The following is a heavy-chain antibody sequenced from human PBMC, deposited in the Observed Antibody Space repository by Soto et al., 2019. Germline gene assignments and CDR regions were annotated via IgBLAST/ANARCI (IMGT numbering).Heavy chain of an antibody. J-gene: IGHJ6*02. V-gene: IGHV4-31*03. D-gene: IGHD3-10*01. CDR3: ARDRLSLIRGVPHYDGIDV. Sequence: QVQLQESGPGLVKPSQTLSLTCTVSGGSITSANFFWTWIRQHPGKGLEWIGYIYHSGSTYYNPSLKSRDTISIDKSQNQFSWTLTSVTAADTAIYFCARDRLSLIRGVPHYDGIDVWGQGTTVTVSS. CDR2: IYHSGST. CDR1: GGSITSANFF.